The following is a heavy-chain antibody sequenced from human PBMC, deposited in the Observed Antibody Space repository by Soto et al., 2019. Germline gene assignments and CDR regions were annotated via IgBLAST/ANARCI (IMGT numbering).Heavy chain of an antibody. Sequence: ASVRVYCPASGYTFPSYCISWVRQALGQGLEWMGWISAYNGDTNYAQKLQGRVTMTTDTSTSTAYMELRSLRSDDTALYYCTTDPATDLVGAQQPWGQGTLVTVSS. D-gene: IGHD1-26*01. CDR3: TTDPATDLVGAQQP. CDR2: ISAYNGDT. CDR1: GYTFPSYC. J-gene: IGHJ4*02. V-gene: IGHV1-18*04.